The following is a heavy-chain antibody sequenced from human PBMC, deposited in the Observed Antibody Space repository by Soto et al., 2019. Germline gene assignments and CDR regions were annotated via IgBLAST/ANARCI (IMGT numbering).Heavy chain of an antibody. CDR3: ARLWEQLVFDYYYYGMDV. Sequence: PSETLSLTCTVSGGSISSSSYYWGWIRQPPGKGLGWIGSIYYSGSTYYNPSLKSRVTISVDTSKNQFSLKLSSVTAADTAVYYCARLWEQLVFDYYYYGMDVWGQGTTVTVSS. CDR1: GGSISSSSYY. CDR2: IYYSGST. V-gene: IGHV4-39*01. D-gene: IGHD6-13*01. J-gene: IGHJ6*02.